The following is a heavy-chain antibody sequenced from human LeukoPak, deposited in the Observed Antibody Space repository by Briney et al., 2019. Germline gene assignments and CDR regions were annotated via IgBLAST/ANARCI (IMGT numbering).Heavy chain of an antibody. V-gene: IGHV3-11*01. CDR1: GFTFSDYY. J-gene: IGHJ3*02. CDR2: ISSSGSTI. D-gene: IGHD1-26*01. Sequence: GGSLRLSCAASGFTFSDYYMSWIRQAPGKGLEWVSYISSSGSTIYYADSVKGRFTISRDNAKNSLYLQMNSPRAEDTAVYYCARAKRLRSLSGAFDIWGQGTMVTVSS. CDR3: ARAKRLRSLSGAFDI.